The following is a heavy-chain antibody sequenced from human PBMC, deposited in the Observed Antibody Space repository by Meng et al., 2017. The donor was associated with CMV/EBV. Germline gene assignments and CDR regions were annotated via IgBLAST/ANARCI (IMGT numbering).Heavy chain of an antibody. CDR2: IWYDGSNK. CDR1: GFTFSSYG. D-gene: IGHD1-26*01. J-gene: IGHJ3*02. V-gene: IGHV3-33*06. Sequence: LSLTCAASGFTFSSYGMHWVRQAPGKGLEWVAVIWYDGSNKYYADSVKGRFTISRDNSKNTLYLQMNSLRAEDTAVYYCAKDPHRGVGAFMRMRMRNAFDIWGQGTMVTVSS. CDR3: AKDPHRGVGAFMRMRMRNAFDI.